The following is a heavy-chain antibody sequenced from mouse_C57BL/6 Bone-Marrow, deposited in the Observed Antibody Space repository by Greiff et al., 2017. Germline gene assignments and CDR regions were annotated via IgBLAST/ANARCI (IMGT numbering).Heavy chain of an antibody. V-gene: IGHV1-81*01. CDR1: GYTFTSYG. J-gene: IGHJ3*01. Sequence: QVQLKESGAELARPGASVKLSCKASGYTFTSYGISWVKQRTGQGLEWIGEIYPRSGNTYYNEKFKGKATLTADKSSSTAYMELRSLASEDSAVYFCARRRDYYGSSPFAYWGQGTLVTVSA. CDR2: IYPRSGNT. D-gene: IGHD1-1*01. CDR3: ARRRDYYGSSPFAY.